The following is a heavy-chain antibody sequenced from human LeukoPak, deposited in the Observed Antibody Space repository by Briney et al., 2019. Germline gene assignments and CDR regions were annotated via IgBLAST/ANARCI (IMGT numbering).Heavy chain of an antibody. J-gene: IGHJ6*02. D-gene: IGHD7-27*01. CDR1: GYTFTGYY. CDR2: INPNSGGT. CDR3: ASSGQLGMPGYYYYGMDV. V-gene: IGHV1-2*02. Sequence: GASVKVSCKASGYTFTGYYMHWVRQAPGQGLEWMGWINPNSGGTNYAQKFQGRVTMTRDTSISTAYMELSRLRSDDTAVYYCASSGQLGMPGYYYYGMDVWGQGTTVTVSS.